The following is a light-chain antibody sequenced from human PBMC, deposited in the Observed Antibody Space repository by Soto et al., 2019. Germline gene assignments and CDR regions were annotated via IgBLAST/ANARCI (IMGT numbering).Light chain of an antibody. CDR2: ADN. J-gene: IGLJ2*01. CDR3: TSWDDNLSAVV. Sequence: QSVLTQPPSASATPGQGVTVSCSGSASNIGTFYVSWYQHLPGTAPKLLIYADNKRPSGVPDRFSGSKSGTSASLAISGLRSGDEADYYCTSWDDNLSAVVFGGGTKLTVL. CDR1: ASNIGTFY. V-gene: IGLV1-47*02.